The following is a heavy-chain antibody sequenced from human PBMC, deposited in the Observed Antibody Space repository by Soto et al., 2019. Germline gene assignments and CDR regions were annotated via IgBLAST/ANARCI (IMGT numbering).Heavy chain of an antibody. CDR3: ARDVPSRRYDL. Sequence: QVQLVESGGGVVQPGRSLRLSCAASGFTFRNYGMHWVRQAPGKGLEWLAVIWYDGSNKYYADSVKGRFTISRYNSKNKLSLEMNSLTDEDTAVYYCARDVPSRRYDLWGQGTLVIVSS. J-gene: IGHJ5*02. V-gene: IGHV3-33*01. CDR2: IWYDGSNK. D-gene: IGHD1-20*01. CDR1: GFTFRNYG.